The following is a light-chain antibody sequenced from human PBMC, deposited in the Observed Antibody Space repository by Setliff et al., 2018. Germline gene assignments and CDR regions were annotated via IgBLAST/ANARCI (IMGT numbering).Light chain of an antibody. CDR3: TSYTSSRTDV. Sequence: ALTQPASVSGSPGQSITISCTGTSSDVGGYNYVSWYQQHPGKAPKLMIYEVSDRPSGVSNRSSGSKSGNTASLTISGLQAEDGADYYCTSYTSSRTDVFGTGTKVTVL. CDR1: SSDVGGYNY. V-gene: IGLV2-14*01. J-gene: IGLJ1*01. CDR2: EVS.